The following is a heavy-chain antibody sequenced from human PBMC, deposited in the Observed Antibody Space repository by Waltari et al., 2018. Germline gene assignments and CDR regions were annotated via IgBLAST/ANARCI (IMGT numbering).Heavy chain of an antibody. Sequence: QVQLQESGPGLVKPSQTLSLTCTVSGGSISSGDYYCSWIRQPPGKGLEWIGYIYYSGSTYYNPSLKSRVTISVDTSKNQSSLKLSSVTDADTAVYYCGRDLYYYGMDVWGQGTTVTVSS. J-gene: IGHJ6*02. CDR1: GGSISSGDYY. CDR3: GRDLYYYGMDV. V-gene: IGHV4-30-4*08. CDR2: IYYSGST.